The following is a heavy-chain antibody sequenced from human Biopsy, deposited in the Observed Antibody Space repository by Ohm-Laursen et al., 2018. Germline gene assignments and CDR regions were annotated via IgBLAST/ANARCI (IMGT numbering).Heavy chain of an antibody. Sequence: SLRLSCAASGFTFRTYGMHWVRLAPGKGLEWVAVISYDQITKHYADSGRGRFTISRDNSKNTLYLQVNSLRAEDTAVYYCAKDLSVYYYYGIDVWGQGTTVTVSS. CDR3: AKDLSVYYYYGIDV. J-gene: IGHJ6*02. CDR1: GFTFRTYG. CDR2: ISYDQITK. D-gene: IGHD5/OR15-5a*01. V-gene: IGHV3-30*18.